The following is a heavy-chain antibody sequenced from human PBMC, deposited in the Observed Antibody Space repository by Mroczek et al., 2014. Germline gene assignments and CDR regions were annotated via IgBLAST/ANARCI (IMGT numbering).Heavy chain of an antibody. CDR2: IWYDGSNK. J-gene: IGHJ4*02. Sequence: VQLVETGGGVVQPGRSLRLSCAASGFTFSSYGMHWVRQAPGKGLEWVAVIWYDGSNKYYADSVKGRFTISRDNSKNTLYLQMNSLRAEDTAVYYCARERDLRSYYFDYWGQGTLVTVSS. D-gene: IGHD3-10*01. CDR3: ARERDLRSYYFDY. V-gene: IGHV3-33*01. CDR1: GFTFSSYG.